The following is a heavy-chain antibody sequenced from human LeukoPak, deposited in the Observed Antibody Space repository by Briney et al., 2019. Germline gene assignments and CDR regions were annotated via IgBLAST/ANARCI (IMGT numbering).Heavy chain of an antibody. CDR2: ISAYNGNT. V-gene: IGHV1-18*01. J-gene: IGHJ4*02. D-gene: IGHD6-13*01. CDR1: GYTFTSYG. Sequence: ASVKVSCKASGYTFTSYGISWVRQAPGQGLEWMGWISAYNGNTNYAQKLQGRVTMTTDTSTSTAYMELRSLRSDDTAVYYCARDPAAAGTTPRDYWGQGTLVTVSS. CDR3: ARDPAAAGTTPRDY.